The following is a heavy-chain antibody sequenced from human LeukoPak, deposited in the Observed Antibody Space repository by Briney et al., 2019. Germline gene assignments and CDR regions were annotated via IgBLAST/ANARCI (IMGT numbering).Heavy chain of an antibody. CDR1: GFTFSSYW. J-gene: IGHJ6*02. D-gene: IGHD3-22*01. CDR2: IKQDGSEK. V-gene: IGHV3-7*01. CDR3: ARGGYYSPDYGMDV. Sequence: GGSLRLSCAASGFTFSSYWMSWVRQAPGKGLEWVANIKQDGSEKYYVDSVKGRFTISRDNAKNSLYLQMNSLRAEDTAVYYCARGGYYSPDYGMDVWGQGTTVTVSS.